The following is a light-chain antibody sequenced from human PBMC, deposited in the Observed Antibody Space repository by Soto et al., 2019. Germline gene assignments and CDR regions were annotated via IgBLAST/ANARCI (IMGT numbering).Light chain of an antibody. J-gene: IGLJ3*02. CDR1: SSNIGSHF. V-gene: IGLV1-47*01. CDR3: AVWDQSLTGWV. CDR2: RDG. Sequence: QSVLTQPPSASGTPGQSLTISCSGSSSNIGSHFVYWYQHLPGTAPKLLIFRDGHRPSGVPARFFGSKSGTSASLAITGLRSEYEADYYCAVWDQSLTGWVFGGGTKVTVL.